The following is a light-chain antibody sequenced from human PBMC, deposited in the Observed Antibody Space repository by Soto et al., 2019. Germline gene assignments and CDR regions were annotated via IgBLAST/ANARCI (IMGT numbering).Light chain of an antibody. CDR2: GAS. CDR1: QSVSSN. CDR3: QQRSSWPLT. J-gene: IGKJ4*01. Sequence: EIMMTQSPATLSVSPGERATLSCRASQSVSSNLAWYQQKPGQAPRLLIYGASTRATGIPARFSGSGSGTEFTLTISSLQSEDSAIYYCQQRSSWPLTFGGGTKV. V-gene: IGKV3-15*01.